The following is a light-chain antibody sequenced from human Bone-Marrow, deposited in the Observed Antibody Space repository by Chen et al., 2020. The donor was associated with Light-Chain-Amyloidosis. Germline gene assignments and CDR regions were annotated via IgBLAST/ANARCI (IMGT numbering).Light chain of an antibody. CDR1: SGSIATND. Sequence: NFMLTQPHSVSESPGTTVIISCTRSSGSIATNDVQWYQQRPGGSPATVIYEDDQRPSGVPDRFSGSIDRSSNSASLTISGLKTEDEADYYCQSYQGSSQGVFGGGTKLTVL. J-gene: IGLJ3*02. CDR3: QSYQGSSQGV. CDR2: EDD. V-gene: IGLV6-57*01.